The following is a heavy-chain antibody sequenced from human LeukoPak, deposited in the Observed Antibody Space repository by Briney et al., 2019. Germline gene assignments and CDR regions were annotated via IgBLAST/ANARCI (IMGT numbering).Heavy chain of an antibody. CDR3: ARSQVGAYQGDALDI. D-gene: IGHD1-26*01. J-gene: IGHJ3*02. Sequence: GGSLRLSCAASGFTFSSYWMHWVRQAPGKGLVWVSRINSDGSSTSYADSVKGRFTISRDNAKNTLYLQMNSLRAEDTAVYYCARSQVGAYQGDALDIWGQGTMVTVSS. CDR1: GFTFSSYW. CDR2: INSDGSST. V-gene: IGHV3-74*01.